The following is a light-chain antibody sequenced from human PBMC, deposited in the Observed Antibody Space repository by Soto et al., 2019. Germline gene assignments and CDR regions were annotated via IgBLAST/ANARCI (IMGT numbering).Light chain of an antibody. CDR3: QQYNKWPAEIT. CDR2: GAS. V-gene: IGKV3D-15*01. CDR1: QSVSIL. Sequence: EIVMTQSPATLSVSPGERATLSCRASQSVSILLAWYQQKPGQAPRLLIYGASSRATGIPARFSGSGSGTEFTLTISSLQSEDSGVYYCQQYNKWPAEITFGQGTRLEIK. J-gene: IGKJ5*01.